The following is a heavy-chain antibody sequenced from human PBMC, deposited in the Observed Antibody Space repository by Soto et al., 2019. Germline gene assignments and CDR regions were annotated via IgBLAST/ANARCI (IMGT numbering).Heavy chain of an antibody. J-gene: IGHJ6*02. D-gene: IGHD2-15*01. CDR3: ARGVGYCSGGSCYPEVNRQYGMDV. Sequence: PSETLSLTCTVSGGSVGSGSYYLSWIRQPPGKGLAWIGYIYYSGSTNYNPSLKSRVTISVDTSKNQFSLKLSSVTAADTAVYYCARGVGYCSGGSCYPEVNRQYGMDVWGQGTTVTVSS. V-gene: IGHV4-61*01. CDR1: GGSVGSGSYY. CDR2: IYYSGST.